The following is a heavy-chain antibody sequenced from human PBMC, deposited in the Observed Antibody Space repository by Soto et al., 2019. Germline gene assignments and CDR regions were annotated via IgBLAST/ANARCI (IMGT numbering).Heavy chain of an antibody. D-gene: IGHD3-16*02. CDR1: GGSIGSYL. Sequence: QVQLQEPGPGLVKPSETLSLTCTVSGGSIGSYLWSWIRQPPGKRLEWIGYIYYSGSTNYNPSLKSRLTISVDTSKNQFSLKLSSVTAADTAVYYCAKDSGYVWGNYRPFDYWGQGTLVTVSS. V-gene: IGHV4-59*01. J-gene: IGHJ4*02. CDR2: IYYSGST. CDR3: AKDSGYVWGNYRPFDY.